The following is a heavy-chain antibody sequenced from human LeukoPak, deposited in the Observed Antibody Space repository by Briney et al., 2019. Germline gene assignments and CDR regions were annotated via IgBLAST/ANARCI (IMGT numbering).Heavy chain of an antibody. CDR2: FSGGGDIT. CDR1: GFNFANHA. J-gene: IGHJ4*02. CDR3: AKTRPLDSSSWSHGDY. D-gene: IGHD6-13*01. V-gene: IGHV3-23*01. Sequence: GGSLRLSCAASGFNFANHAMSWVRQTPGKGLEWVSAFSGGGDITYYADSVTGRFTISRDNSKNTLYLQMNSLRAEDTAVYYCAKTRPLDSSSWSHGDYWGQGTLVTVSS.